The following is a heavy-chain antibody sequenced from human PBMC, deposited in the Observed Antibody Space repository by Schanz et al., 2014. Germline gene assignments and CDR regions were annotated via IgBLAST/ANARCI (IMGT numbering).Heavy chain of an antibody. CDR3: TRGNALDV. Sequence: QVQLQQRGAGLLKPSETLSLTCTMSGGSFSRYYWSWLRQPPGKGLEWIGEIDHSGSTNFHPSLRSRVTISADTSKNQFSLKLTSVTAADSAVYFCTRGNALDVWGQGTTVTVSS. CDR1: GGSFSRYY. V-gene: IGHV4-34*01. D-gene: IGHD1-1*01. CDR2: IDHSGST. J-gene: IGHJ6*02.